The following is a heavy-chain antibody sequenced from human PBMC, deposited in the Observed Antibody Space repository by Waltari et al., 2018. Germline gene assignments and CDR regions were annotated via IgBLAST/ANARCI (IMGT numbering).Heavy chain of an antibody. J-gene: IGHJ4*02. CDR1: GFTFHDHA. CDR3: AREIGIISRGGLDS. Sequence: QVQLLESGGGVVQPGRSLRLSCVASGFTFHDHALHWVRLAPGKGLEWLTLISYDGIATYYADSVRGRFTISRDNSKDTLYLQMESLRPEDTAVYYCAREIGIISRGGLDSWGQGTLVTVSS. V-gene: IGHV3-30-3*01. D-gene: IGHD3-10*01. CDR2: ISYDGIAT.